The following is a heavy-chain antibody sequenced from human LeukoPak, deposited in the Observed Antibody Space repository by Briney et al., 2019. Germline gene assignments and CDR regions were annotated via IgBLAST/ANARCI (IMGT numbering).Heavy chain of an antibody. CDR2: IYYSGST. J-gene: IGHJ4*02. CDR3: ARLPGVQWELLFDY. D-gene: IGHD1-26*01. V-gene: IGHV4-39*01. CDR1: GGSISSRSYY. Sequence: PSETLSLTYTVSGGSISSRSYYWGWIRQPPGKGLEWIGSIYYSGSTYYNPSLKSRVTISVDTSKNQFSLKLSSVTAADTAVYYCARLPGVQWELLFDYWGQGTLVTVSS.